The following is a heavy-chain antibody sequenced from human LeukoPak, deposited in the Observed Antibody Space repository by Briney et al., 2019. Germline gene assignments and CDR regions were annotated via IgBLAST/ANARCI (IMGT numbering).Heavy chain of an antibody. V-gene: IGHV4-59*01. CDR1: GGSISGYY. D-gene: IGHD3-22*01. Sequence: SETLSLTCTVSGGSISGYYWSWIRQPPGKGLEWIAYSYYSGSTNYNPSLKSRVTISVDTSKNQFSLKLSSVTAADTAVYYCARGYYDSSGYYYFDYWGQGTLVTVSS. CDR3: ARGYYDSSGYYYFDY. J-gene: IGHJ4*02. CDR2: SYYSGST.